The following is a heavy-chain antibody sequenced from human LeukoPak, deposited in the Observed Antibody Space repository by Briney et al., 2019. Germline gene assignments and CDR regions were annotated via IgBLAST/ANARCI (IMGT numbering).Heavy chain of an antibody. J-gene: IGHJ3*02. CDR1: GGSITSTNYY. D-gene: IGHD5-18*01. CDR3: ASSYTAAGAFDI. CDR2: IYYSGST. Sequence: SETLSLTCTVSGGSITSTNYYWGWIRQPPGKGLEWIGSIYYSGSTYYNPSLKSRVTISVDTSKNQFSLKLSSVTAADTAVYYCASSYTAAGAFDIWGQGTMVTVSS. V-gene: IGHV4-39*07.